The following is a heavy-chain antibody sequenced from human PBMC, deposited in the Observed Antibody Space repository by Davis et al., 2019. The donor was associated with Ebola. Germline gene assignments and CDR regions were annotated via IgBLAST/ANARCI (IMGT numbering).Heavy chain of an antibody. CDR3: TSPDPVGGSYLHY. J-gene: IGHJ4*02. V-gene: IGHV1-46*01. CDR2: INPSGGST. Sequence: ASVKVSCKASGYTFTSYYMHWVRQAPGQGLEWMGIINPSGGSTSYAQKFQGRVTMTRDTSTSTVYMELSSLRSEDTAVYYCTSPDPVGGSYLHYWGQGTLVTVSS. D-gene: IGHD1-26*01. CDR1: GYTFTSYY.